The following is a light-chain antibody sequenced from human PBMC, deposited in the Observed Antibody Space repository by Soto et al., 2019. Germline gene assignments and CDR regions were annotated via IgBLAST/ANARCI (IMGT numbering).Light chain of an antibody. J-gene: IGKJ5*01. Sequence: EIQLTQSPATLSSSPGDTVTISCRASQDIATRLAWYQHKPGKAPRLLIYGASTWETGIPSRFSGSGSGTEFTLTVSSLQSEDFAVYYCQQYNNWPITFGQGTRLDIK. CDR2: GAS. V-gene: IGKV3-15*01. CDR3: QQYNNWPIT. CDR1: QDIATR.